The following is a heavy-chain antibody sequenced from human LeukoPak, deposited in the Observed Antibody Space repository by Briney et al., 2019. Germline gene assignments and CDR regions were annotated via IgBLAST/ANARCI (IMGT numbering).Heavy chain of an antibody. CDR2: IIPIFGTA. J-gene: IGHJ4*02. CDR3: AGSSDYYDSSGYYYDKYYFDY. D-gene: IGHD3-22*01. CDR1: GGTFSSNA. V-gene: IGHV1-69*13. Sequence: GASVKVSCKASGGTFSSNAISWVRQAPGQGLEWMGGIIPIFGTANYAQKFQGRVTITADESTSTAYMELSSLRSEDTAVYYCAGSSDYYDSSGYYYDKYYFDYWGQGTLVTVSS.